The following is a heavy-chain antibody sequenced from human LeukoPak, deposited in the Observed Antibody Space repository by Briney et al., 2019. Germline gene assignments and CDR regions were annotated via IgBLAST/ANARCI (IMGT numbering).Heavy chain of an antibody. CDR1: GDSISRSTYY. CDR2: MHYSGSP. J-gene: IGHJ2*01. CDR3: ARYPTIGAGGRGWYFDL. V-gene: IGHV4-39*01. D-gene: IGHD6-13*01. Sequence: PSETLSLTCTVSGDSISRSTYYWGWIRQPPGKGLEWIGNMHYSGSPNYNPSLRSRVTMSGDTSNNQLSLKLNSVTAADTAMYYCARYPTIGAGGRGWYFDLWGRGTLVTVSS.